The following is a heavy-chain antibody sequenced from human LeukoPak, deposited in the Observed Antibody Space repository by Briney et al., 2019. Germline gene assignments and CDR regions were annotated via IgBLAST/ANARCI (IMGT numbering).Heavy chain of an antibody. V-gene: IGHV3-21*01. D-gene: IGHD3-9*01. CDR3: ARSGGILTGYYDY. CDR2: ISSSSSYI. Sequence: GGSLRLSCAASGFSFSSYSMNWVRQAPGKGLEWVSSISSSSSYIYSADSVKGRFTISRDNAKNSLYLQMSSLRAEDTAVYYCARSGGILTGYYDYWGQGTLVTVSS. CDR1: GFSFSSYS. J-gene: IGHJ4*02.